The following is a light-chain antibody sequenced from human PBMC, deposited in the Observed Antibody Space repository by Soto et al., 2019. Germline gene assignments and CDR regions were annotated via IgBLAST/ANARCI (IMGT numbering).Light chain of an antibody. CDR1: SSNIGSNH. Sequence: QSVLTQPPSASGTPGQRVTISCSGTSSNIGSNHVYWYQQLPGRAPKLPIFRDSQRPAAVPDRFSGSKSGASASLAISGLRSEDEADYNCAAWGDRRRGVVFGGGTQLTVL. CDR2: RDS. J-gene: IGLJ2*01. V-gene: IGLV1-47*01. CDR3: AAWGDRRRGVV.